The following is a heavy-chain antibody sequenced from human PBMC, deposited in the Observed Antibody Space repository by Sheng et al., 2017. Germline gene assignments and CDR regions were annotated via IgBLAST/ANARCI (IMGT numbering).Heavy chain of an antibody. CDR3: AREIRDSSGYYYDY. Sequence: QVRLQESGPGLVKPSQTLSLTCAVSGGSISSGGYSWSWIRQPPGKGLEWIGYIYYSGSTYYNPSLKSRVTISVDTSKNQFSLKLSSVTAADTAVYYCAREIRDSSGYYYDYWGQGTLVTVSS. CDR2: IYYSGST. J-gene: IGHJ4*02. D-gene: IGHD3-22*01. V-gene: IGHV4-30-4*07. CDR1: GGSISSGGYS.